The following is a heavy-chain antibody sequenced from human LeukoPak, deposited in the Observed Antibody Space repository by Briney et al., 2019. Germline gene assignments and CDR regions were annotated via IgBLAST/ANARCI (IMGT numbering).Heavy chain of an antibody. CDR2: INPNSGGT. CDR3: ARDAVTWLPRRRFDP. Sequence: GASVKVSCKASGYTFTGYYMHWVRQAPGQGLEWMGWINPNSGGTNYAQKFQGRVTMTRDTSISTAYMELSRLRSDDTAVYYCARDAVTWLPRRRFDPWGQGTLVTVSS. J-gene: IGHJ5*02. D-gene: IGHD5-12*01. V-gene: IGHV1-2*02. CDR1: GYTFTGYY.